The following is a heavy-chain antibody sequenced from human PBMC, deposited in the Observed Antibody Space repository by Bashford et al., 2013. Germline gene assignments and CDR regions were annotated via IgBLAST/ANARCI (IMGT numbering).Heavy chain of an antibody. V-gene: IGHV3-21*01. CDR3: AKTPGVVVIEIDY. J-gene: IGHJ4*02. D-gene: IGHD2-21*01. CDR2: ISSSSSYI. Sequence: VRQAPGKGLEWVSSISSSSSYIYYADSVKGRFTISRDNAKNSLYLQMNSLRAEDTAVYYCAKTPGVVVIEIDYWGQGTLVTVSS.